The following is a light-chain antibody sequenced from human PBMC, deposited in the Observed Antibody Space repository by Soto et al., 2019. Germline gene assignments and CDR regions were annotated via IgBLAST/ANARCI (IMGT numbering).Light chain of an antibody. CDR3: QQRAKWPRT. Sequence: EIVLTQSPATLPLSPGERATLSCWASQSVSNSLAWFQQRPGQAPRLLIYGASDRATGIPARFSGTGSGTDFTLTISSLEPEDFAVYYCQQRAKWPRTFGQGTKVDIK. V-gene: IGKV3-11*01. J-gene: IGKJ1*01. CDR2: GAS. CDR1: QSVSNS.